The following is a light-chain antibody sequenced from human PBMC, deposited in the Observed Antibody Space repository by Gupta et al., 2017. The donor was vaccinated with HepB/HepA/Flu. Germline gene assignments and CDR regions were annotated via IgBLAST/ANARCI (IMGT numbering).Light chain of an antibody. J-gene: IGKJ4*01. CDR1: KSVSNF. CDR3: QQRPTSLT. CDR2: DAS. Sequence: EIVLTQSPATLSLSPGERSTLSCRDSKSVSNFLAWYQQKPGQAPRLIIYDASDQAAGSTDRFSGSGDVKDFTRTSSSREHEDCAYYYGQQRPTSLTFGRGTKVDIK. V-gene: IGKV3-11*01.